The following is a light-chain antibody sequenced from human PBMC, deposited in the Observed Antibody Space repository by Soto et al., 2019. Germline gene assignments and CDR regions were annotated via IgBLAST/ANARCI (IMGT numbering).Light chain of an antibody. V-gene: IGKV3-20*01. CDR1: QSISSIY. Sequence: EIVLTQSPGTLSLSPGERATLSCRASQSISSIYLAWYQQTPGQAPRLLIDDASSRAAGIPDRFSGSVSGTDFTLTISRLEPEDFGVYYCLQYGGSLRTFGQGTKVEIK. J-gene: IGKJ1*01. CDR3: LQYGGSLRT. CDR2: DAS.